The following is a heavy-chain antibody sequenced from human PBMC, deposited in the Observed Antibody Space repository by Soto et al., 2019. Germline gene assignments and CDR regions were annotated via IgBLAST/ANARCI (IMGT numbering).Heavy chain of an antibody. J-gene: IGHJ4*02. Sequence: QVQLVQSGAEVKKPGASVKVSCKASGYTFSSFGISWLRQAPGQGLEWRGWISGNNGNKNYAQKFQGRITVTTDTSTTTTYMELRSLKSEDTAVYYCVRDLAGNSSSSVPIPLFDFWGQGTLVTVSA. CDR2: ISGNNGNK. V-gene: IGHV1-18*01. D-gene: IGHD6-6*01. CDR1: GYTFSSFG. CDR3: VRDLAGNSSSSVPIPLFDF.